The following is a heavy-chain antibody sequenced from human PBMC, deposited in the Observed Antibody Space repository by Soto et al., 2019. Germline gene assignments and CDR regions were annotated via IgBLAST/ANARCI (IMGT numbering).Heavy chain of an antibody. CDR1: GFTFTSSA. V-gene: IGHV1-58*01. CDR2: IVVGSGNT. CDR3: ARDRYYDILTGPSRIDY. Sequence: SVKVSCKASGFTFTSSAVQWVRQARGQRLEWIGWIVVGSGNTNYAQKLQDRVTMTRDISTSTAYMELRSLRSDDTAVYYCARDRYYDILTGPSRIDYWGQATLVTVSS. D-gene: IGHD3-9*01. J-gene: IGHJ4*02.